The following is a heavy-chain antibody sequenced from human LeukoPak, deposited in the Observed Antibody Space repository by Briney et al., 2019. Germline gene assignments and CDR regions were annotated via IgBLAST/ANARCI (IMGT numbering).Heavy chain of an antibody. D-gene: IGHD2-15*01. CDR2: IYYSGTT. CDR3: ARGEDIVVVVAARNPNAFDI. CDR1: GGSISSAVYY. Sequence: SQTLSLTCTVSGGSISSAVYYWTWIRQRPGKGLEWIGYIYYSGTTYYNPSLKSRVTISVDTSKNQFSLKLSSVTAADTAVYYCARGEDIVVVVAARNPNAFDIWGQGTMVTVSS. V-gene: IGHV4-31*03. J-gene: IGHJ3*02.